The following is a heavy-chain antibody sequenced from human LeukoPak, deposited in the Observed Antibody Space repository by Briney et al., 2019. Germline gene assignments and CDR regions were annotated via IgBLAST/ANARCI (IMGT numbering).Heavy chain of an antibody. CDR2: ISSNGGST. J-gene: IGHJ4*02. CDR1: GFTFSSYA. V-gene: IGHV3-64*01. D-gene: IGHD3-22*01. Sequence: TGGSLRLSCAASGFTFSSYAMHWVRQAPGKGLEYVSAISSNGGSTYYANSVKGRFTISRDNSKNTLYLQMGSLRAEDMAVYYCARERDYYDSSGPFDYWGQGTLVTVSS. CDR3: ARERDYYDSSGPFDY.